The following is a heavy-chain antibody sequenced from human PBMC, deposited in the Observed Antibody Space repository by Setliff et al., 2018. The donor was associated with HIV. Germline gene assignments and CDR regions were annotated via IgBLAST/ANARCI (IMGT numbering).Heavy chain of an antibody. V-gene: IGHV1-46*01. CDR3: ARDSSTGWFSADY. CDR1: GYTFTSYY. J-gene: IGHJ4*02. D-gene: IGHD6-19*01. Sequence: GASVKVSCKASGYTFTSYYMHWVRQAPGQGLEWMGLIHPSTGNTYYTQKFKGRVTWTRDTSTSTVYMELSSLRSEDTAVYYCARDSSTGWFSADYWGQGTLVTVSS. CDR2: IHPSTGNT.